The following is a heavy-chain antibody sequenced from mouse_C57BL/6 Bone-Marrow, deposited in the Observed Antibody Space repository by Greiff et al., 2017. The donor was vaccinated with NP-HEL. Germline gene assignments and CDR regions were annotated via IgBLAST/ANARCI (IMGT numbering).Heavy chain of an antibody. CDR1: GFTFSSYA. CDR2: ISDGGSYT. CDR3: ARDRYYGSRAWFAY. D-gene: IGHD1-1*01. Sequence: EVMLVESGGGLVKPGGSLKLSCAASGFTFSSYAMSWVRQTPEKRLEWVATISDGGSYTYYPDNVKGRFTISRDNAKNNLYLQMSHLKSEDTAMDYCARDRYYGSRAWFAYWGQGTLVTVSA. V-gene: IGHV5-4*01. J-gene: IGHJ3*01.